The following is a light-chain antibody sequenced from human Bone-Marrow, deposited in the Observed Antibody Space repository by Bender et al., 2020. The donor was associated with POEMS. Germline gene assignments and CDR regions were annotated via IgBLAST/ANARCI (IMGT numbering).Light chain of an antibody. CDR3: CSYAVTNTLRWV. CDR2: EVS. J-gene: IGLJ3*02. Sequence: QSALTQPASVSGSPGQSITISCTGTSSDVGTYSRVSWYQQYPGTAPKLIIYEVSERPSGVSNRFSGSKSGNTASLTISGLQAEDEADYYCCSYAVTNTLRWVFGGGTKLTVL. V-gene: IGLV2-23*02. CDR1: SSDVGTYSR.